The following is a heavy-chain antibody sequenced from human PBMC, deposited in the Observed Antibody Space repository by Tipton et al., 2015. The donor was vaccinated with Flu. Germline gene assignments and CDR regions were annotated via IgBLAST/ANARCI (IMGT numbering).Heavy chain of an antibody. Sequence: TLSLTCAVSGYSISSGYYWGWIRQPPGKGLEWIGSIYHSGSTYCNPSLKSRVTISVDTSKNQFSLKPSSVTAADTAVYYCAGQRLILDDSSGYYDYWGQGTLVTVSS. CDR2: IYHSGST. CDR1: GYSISSGYY. CDR3: AGQRLILDDSSGYYDY. V-gene: IGHV4-38-2*01. D-gene: IGHD3-22*01. J-gene: IGHJ4*02.